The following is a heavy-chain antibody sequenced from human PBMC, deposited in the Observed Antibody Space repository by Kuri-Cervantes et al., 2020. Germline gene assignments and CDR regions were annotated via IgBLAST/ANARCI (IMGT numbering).Heavy chain of an antibody. CDR2: SNAGNGNT. J-gene: IGHJ5*02. D-gene: IGHD3-22*01. Sequence: ASVKVSCKASGYTFTSYAMHWVRQAPGQRLEWMGWSNAGNGNTKYSQEFQGRVTMTTDTSTSTAYMELRSLRSDDTAVYYCARVWSYYYDSSGYLWFDPWGQGTLVTVSS. CDR1: GYTFTSYA. CDR3: ARVWSYYYDSSGYLWFDP. V-gene: IGHV1-3*02.